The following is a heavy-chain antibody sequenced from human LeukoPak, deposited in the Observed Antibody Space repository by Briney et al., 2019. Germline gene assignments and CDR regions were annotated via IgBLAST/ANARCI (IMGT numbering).Heavy chain of an antibody. CDR2: ISYDGSNK. Sequence: PGRSLRLSCAASGFTFSSYAMHWVRQAPGKGLEWVAVISYDGSNKYYADSVKGRFTISRDNSKNTLYLQMNSLRAEDTAVYYCARYDRAVAGLDYWGQGTLVTVSS. CDR3: ARYDRAVAGLDY. J-gene: IGHJ4*02. V-gene: IGHV3-30-3*01. CDR1: GFTFSSYA. D-gene: IGHD6-19*01.